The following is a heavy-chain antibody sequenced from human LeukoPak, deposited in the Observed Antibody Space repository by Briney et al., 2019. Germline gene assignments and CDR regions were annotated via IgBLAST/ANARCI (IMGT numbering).Heavy chain of an antibody. V-gene: IGHV3-23*01. CDR2: ISGSGGST. Sequence: GGSLRLSCAASGSTFSSYAMSWVRQAPGKGLEWVSAISGSGGSTYYADSVKGRFTISRDNSKNTLYLQMNSLRAEDTAVYYCAKDGTTNIAVAGTVDYWGQGTLVTVSS. CDR1: GSTFSSYA. J-gene: IGHJ4*02. D-gene: IGHD6-19*01. CDR3: AKDGTTNIAVAGTVDY.